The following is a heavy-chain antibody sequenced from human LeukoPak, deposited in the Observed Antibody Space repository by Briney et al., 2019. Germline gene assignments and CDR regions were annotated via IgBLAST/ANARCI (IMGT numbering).Heavy chain of an antibody. D-gene: IGHD6-13*01. CDR2: IKQDGSEK. V-gene: IGHV3-7*03. CDR3: AMRERLAAAFDY. CDR1: GFTFNTYW. Sequence: PGGSLRLSCAASGFTFNTYWMSWVRQAPGKGLEWVANIKQDGSEKYYVDSVRGRFTISRDNAKNSLDLQMNSLRAEDTAVYYCAMRERLAAAFDYWGQGTLVTVSS. J-gene: IGHJ4*02.